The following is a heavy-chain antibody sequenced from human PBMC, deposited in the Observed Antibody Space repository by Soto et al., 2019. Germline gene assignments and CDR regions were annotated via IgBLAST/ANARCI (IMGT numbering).Heavy chain of an antibody. Sequence: VGSLRLSCAASGFTFSSYGMHWVRQAPGKGLEWVAVIWYDGSNKYYADSVKGRFTISRDNAKNSLYLQMNSLRAEDTAVYYCARVWGDYDAFDIWGQGTMVT. CDR1: GFTFSSYG. J-gene: IGHJ3*02. D-gene: IGHD4-17*01. V-gene: IGHV3-33*01. CDR3: ARVWGDYDAFDI. CDR2: IWYDGSNK.